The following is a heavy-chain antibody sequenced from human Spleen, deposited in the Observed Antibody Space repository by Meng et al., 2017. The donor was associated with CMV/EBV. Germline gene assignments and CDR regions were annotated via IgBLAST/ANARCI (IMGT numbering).Heavy chain of an antibody. CDR3: VFGTYDFWSGGEDY. Sequence: SGSSIHNSSYYWGWIRQPPGKGLEWIGSIYYSGSIYYNSSLKSRVSISVDTSKSQFSLKLRSVTATDTAVYYCVFGTYDFWSGGEDYWGQGTLVTVSS. V-gene: IGHV4-39*01. CDR2: IYYSGSI. J-gene: IGHJ4*02. CDR1: GSSIHNSSYY. D-gene: IGHD3-3*01.